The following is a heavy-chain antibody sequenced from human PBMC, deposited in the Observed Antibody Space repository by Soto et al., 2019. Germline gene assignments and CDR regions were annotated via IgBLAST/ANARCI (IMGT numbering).Heavy chain of an antibody. V-gene: IGHV4-34*01. D-gene: IGHD6-13*01. CDR2: INHSGST. CDR3: ARVGAAGYFDY. J-gene: IGHJ4*02. CDR1: GGSFSGYY. Sequence: SETLSLTCAVYGGSFSGYYWSWIRQPPGKGLEWIGEINHSGSTNYNPSLKSRVTISVDTSKNQFSLKLSSVTAADTAVYYCARVGAAGYFDYWGRGTLVTVSS.